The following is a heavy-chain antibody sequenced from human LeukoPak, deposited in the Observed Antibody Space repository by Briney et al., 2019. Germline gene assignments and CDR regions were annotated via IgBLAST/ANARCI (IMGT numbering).Heavy chain of an antibody. CDR2: ISGSGGST. V-gene: IGHV3-23*01. CDR1: GFTFTTYA. D-gene: IGHD6-19*01. Sequence: GGSLRLSCAASGFTFTTYAMSWVRQAPGKGLEWVSGISGSGGSTYYADSVKGRFTISRDNSKNTLYLQMNSLRAEDTAVYYCARRGAVMFWFDPWGQGTLVTVSS. CDR3: ARRGAVMFWFDP. J-gene: IGHJ5*02.